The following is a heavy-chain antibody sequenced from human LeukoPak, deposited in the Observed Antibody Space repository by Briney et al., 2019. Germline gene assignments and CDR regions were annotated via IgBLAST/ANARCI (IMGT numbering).Heavy chain of an antibody. CDR2: IYSGGYT. D-gene: IGHD1-26*01. J-gene: IGHJ4*02. Sequence: GGSLRLSCAASGFTVTTNYMTWVRQAPGKGLEWVSIIYSGGYTDYADSVKGRFTISRDNYKNTLDHQMTGLGAEDTAVYYCARRLEYSGSKGVFDYWGQGTLVTVSS. CDR1: GFTVTTNY. V-gene: IGHV3-66*01. CDR3: ARRLEYSGSKGVFDY.